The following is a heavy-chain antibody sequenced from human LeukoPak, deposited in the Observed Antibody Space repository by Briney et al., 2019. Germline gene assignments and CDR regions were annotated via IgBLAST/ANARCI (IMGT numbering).Heavy chain of an antibody. V-gene: IGHV3-74*01. CDR3: AREATAGGALED. Sequence: PGGSLRLSCAASGFTFDRYWMHWVRQTPGKRLVWVSRINQDGRYISYADSVQGRFTISRDTAKSTLFLQMNSLRVEDTAIYFCAREATAGGALEDWGQGALVTVSS. J-gene: IGHJ4*02. CDR1: GFTFDRYW. CDR2: INQDGRYI. D-gene: IGHD6-25*01.